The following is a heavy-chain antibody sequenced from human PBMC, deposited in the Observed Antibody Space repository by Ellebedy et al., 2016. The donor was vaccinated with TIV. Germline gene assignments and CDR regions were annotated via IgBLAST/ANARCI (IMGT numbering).Heavy chain of an antibody. Sequence: GESLKISCSASGFTFSSYAMHWVRQAPGKGLEYVSAISSNGGSTYYADSVKGRFTISRDNSKNTLYLQMNSLRAEDTAVYYCARRNYGCDYWGQGTLVTVSS. V-gene: IGHV3-64*04. CDR3: ARRNYGCDY. J-gene: IGHJ4*02. D-gene: IGHD3-10*01. CDR1: GFTFSSYA. CDR2: ISSNGGST.